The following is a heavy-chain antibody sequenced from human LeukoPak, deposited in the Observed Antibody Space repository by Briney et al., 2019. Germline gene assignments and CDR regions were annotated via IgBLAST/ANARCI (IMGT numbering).Heavy chain of an antibody. V-gene: IGHV4-61*02. D-gene: IGHD4-17*01. J-gene: IGHJ4*02. CDR3: ARVSYGDSYYFDY. CDR1: GGSISSGSYY. CDR2: IYTGGST. Sequence: SETLSLTCTVSGGSISSGSYYWSWIRQPAGKGLEWIGRIYTGGSTNYNPSLKSRVTISVDTSKNQFSLKLSSVTAPDTAVYYCARVSYGDSYYFDYWGQGTLVTVSS.